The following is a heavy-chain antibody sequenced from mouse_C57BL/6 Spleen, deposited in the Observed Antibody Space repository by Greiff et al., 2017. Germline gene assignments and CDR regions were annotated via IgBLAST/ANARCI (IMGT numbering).Heavy chain of an antibody. V-gene: IGHV14-4*01. Sequence: DVKLVESGAELVRPGASVKLSCTASGFNIKDDYMHWVKQRPEQGLEWIGWIDPENGDTEDASKFQGKATITADTSSNTAYLQLSSLTSEDTAVYYWTTLMGQDYWGQGTTRTVSS. J-gene: IGHJ2*01. CDR2: IDPENGDT. CDR3: TTLMGQDY. CDR1: GFNIKDDY. D-gene: IGHD3-3*01.